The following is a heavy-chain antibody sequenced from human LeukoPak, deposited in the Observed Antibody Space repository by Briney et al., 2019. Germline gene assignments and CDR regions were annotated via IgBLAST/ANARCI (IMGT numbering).Heavy chain of an antibody. V-gene: IGHV3-66*01. J-gene: IGHJ4*02. CDR1: GFTVSSNY. CDR3: AKAQDTAMVDY. D-gene: IGHD5-18*01. CDR2: IYSGGST. Sequence: GGSLRLSCAASGFTVSSNYMSWVRQAPGKGLEWVSVIYSGGSTYYADSVKGRFTISRDNSKNTLYLQMNSLRAEDTAVYYCAKAQDTAMVDYWGQGTLVTVSS.